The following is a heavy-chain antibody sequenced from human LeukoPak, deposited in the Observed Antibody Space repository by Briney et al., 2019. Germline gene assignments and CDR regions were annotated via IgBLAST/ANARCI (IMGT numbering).Heavy chain of an antibody. V-gene: IGHV3-11*01. CDR2: ISSSVSTI. D-gene: IGHD3-10*01. Sequence: GGSLRLSCAASGFTFSDYYMSWIRQAPGEGLEWVSYISSSVSTIYYADSVKGRFTISRDNTKNSLYLQMNNPRAEATAVYYCARDFLSPMVRGVIYFDPWGQGTLVTVSS. CDR1: GFTFSDYY. CDR3: ARDFLSPMVRGVIYFDP. J-gene: IGHJ5*02.